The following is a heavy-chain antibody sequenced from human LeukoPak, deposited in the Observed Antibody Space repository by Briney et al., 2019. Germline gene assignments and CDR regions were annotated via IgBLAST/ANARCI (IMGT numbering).Heavy chain of an antibody. Sequence: ASVRVSCKASGYTFTGYYMHWVRRAPGQGLEWMGWINPNSGGTNYAQKFQGRVTMTRDTSISTAYMELSRLRSDDTAVYYCARVPRIAAAGSYFDYWGQGTLVTVSS. V-gene: IGHV1-2*02. CDR1: GYTFTGYY. J-gene: IGHJ4*02. CDR3: ARVPRIAAAGSYFDY. D-gene: IGHD6-13*01. CDR2: INPNSGGT.